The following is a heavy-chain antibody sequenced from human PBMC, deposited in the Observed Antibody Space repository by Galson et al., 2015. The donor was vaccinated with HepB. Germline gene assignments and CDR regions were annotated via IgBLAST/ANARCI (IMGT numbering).Heavy chain of an antibody. Sequence: SLRLSCAASGFTFSSYGMHWVRQAPGKGLEWVAVIWYDGSNKYYADSVKGRFTISRDNSKNTLYLQMNSLRAEDTAVYYCARDAPEDPAGIASYYFDYWGQGTLVTVSS. V-gene: IGHV3-33*01. CDR2: IWYDGSNK. CDR1: GFTFSSYG. CDR3: ARDAPEDPAGIASYYFDY. D-gene: IGHD6-19*01. J-gene: IGHJ4*02.